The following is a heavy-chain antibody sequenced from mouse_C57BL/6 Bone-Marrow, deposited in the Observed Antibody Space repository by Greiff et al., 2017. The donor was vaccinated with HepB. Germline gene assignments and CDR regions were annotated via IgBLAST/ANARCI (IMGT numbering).Heavy chain of an antibody. Sequence: QVQLKESGAELVRPGASVKLSCKASGYTFTDYYINWVKQRPGQGLEWIARIYPGSGNTYYNEKFKGKATLTAEKSSSTAYMQLSSLTSEDSAVYFCARFGTRAYWGQGTLVTVSA. V-gene: IGHV1-76*01. CDR1: GYTFTDYY. CDR3: ARFGTRAY. CDR2: IYPGSGNT. D-gene: IGHD1-1*01. J-gene: IGHJ3*01.